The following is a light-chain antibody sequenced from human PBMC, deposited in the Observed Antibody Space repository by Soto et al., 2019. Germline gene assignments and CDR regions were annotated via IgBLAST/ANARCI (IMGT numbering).Light chain of an antibody. J-gene: IGKJ1*01. CDR1: QSVSNNY. V-gene: IGKV3-20*01. Sequence: EHVLTQSPGTLSLSPSERATLSCRASQSVSNNYLAWYQQKPGQAPRLLIYGASNRATGIPDRFSGSGSGTDFTLTISRLEPEDFAVYYCQQYGSSGTFGQGTKVDI. CDR2: GAS. CDR3: QQYGSSGT.